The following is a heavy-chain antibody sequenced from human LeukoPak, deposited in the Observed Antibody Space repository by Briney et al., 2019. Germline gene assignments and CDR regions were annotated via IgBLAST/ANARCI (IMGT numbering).Heavy chain of an antibody. D-gene: IGHD3-22*01. V-gene: IGHV1-2*02. CDR1: GYTFTGYY. CDR2: INLNRGGT. CDR3: ARGNYYDSSGYYYNWFDP. J-gene: IGHJ5*02. Sequence: ASVKVSCKASGYTFTGYYMHWVRQAPGQGLEWMGWINLNRGGTNYAQKFQGRVTMTRDTSIRTAYMEPSRLRSDDTAVYYCARGNYYDSSGYYYNWFDPWGQGTLVTVSS.